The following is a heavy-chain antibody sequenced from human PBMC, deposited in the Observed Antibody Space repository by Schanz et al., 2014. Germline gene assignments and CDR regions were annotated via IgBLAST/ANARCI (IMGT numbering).Heavy chain of an antibody. V-gene: IGHV1-8*02. J-gene: IGHJ4*02. Sequence: QVQLVQSGAEVKKPGASVTVSCKASGYDFHIYAYSWVRQAPGQGLEWLGWISGSNGNTNYTQKFQGRVTMTRNTSMSTAYIELHILTSEDTAVYYCARGRTFDYWGQGTLVTVSS. CDR2: ISGSNGNT. CDR3: ARGRTFDY. CDR1: GYDFHIYA.